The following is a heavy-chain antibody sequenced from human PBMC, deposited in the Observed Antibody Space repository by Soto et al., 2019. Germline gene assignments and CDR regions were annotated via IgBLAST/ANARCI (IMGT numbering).Heavy chain of an antibody. CDR2: IKQDGSEK. Sequence: PGGSLRLSCAASGFTFSSYWMSWVRQAPGKGLKWVANIKQDGSEKYYVDSVKGRFTISRDNAKNSLYLQMNSLRAEDTAVYYCASLINPPYYDILTGPHFDYWGQGTLVTVSS. D-gene: IGHD3-9*01. V-gene: IGHV3-7*01. CDR3: ASLINPPYYDILTGPHFDY. CDR1: GFTFSSYW. J-gene: IGHJ4*02.